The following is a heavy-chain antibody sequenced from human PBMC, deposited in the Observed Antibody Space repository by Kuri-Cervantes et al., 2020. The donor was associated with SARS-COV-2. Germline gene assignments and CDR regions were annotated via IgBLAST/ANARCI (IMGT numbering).Heavy chain of an antibody. J-gene: IGHJ5*02. D-gene: IGHD3-16*01. V-gene: IGHV3-73*01. CDR1: GYTFTSYG. CDR2: IRSKANSYAT. Sequence: KVSCKASGYTFTSYGISWVRQASGKGLEWVGRIRSKANSYATAYAASVKGRFTISRDDSKNTAYLQMNSLKTEDTAVYYCTMGDWFDPWGQGTLVTVSS. CDR3: TMGDWFDP.